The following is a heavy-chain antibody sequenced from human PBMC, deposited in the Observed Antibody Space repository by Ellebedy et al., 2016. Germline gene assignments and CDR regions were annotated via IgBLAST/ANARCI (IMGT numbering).Heavy chain of an antibody. D-gene: IGHD4-17*01. J-gene: IGHJ3*02. CDR3: ARVRPETTYAFDI. V-gene: IGHV1-3*01. Sequence: KFQGRVTITRDTSASTAYMELSSLRSEDTAVYYCARVRPETTYAFDIWGQGTMVTVSS.